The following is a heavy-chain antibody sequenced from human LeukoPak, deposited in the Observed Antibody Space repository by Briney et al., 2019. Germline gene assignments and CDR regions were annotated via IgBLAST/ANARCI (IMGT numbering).Heavy chain of an antibody. CDR2: ISGSDGST. J-gene: IGHJ4*02. D-gene: IGHD3-22*01. V-gene: IGHV3-23*01. Sequence: GGSLRLSCAASGFTFSNYGMSWVRQAPGQGLEWVSVISGSDGSTYYADSVKGRFTISRDNSKNTLYLQMDSLRAEDTAVYYCATRAYYDSSAYYYYYFDYWGQGTLVTVSS. CDR1: GFTFSNYG. CDR3: ATRAYYDSSAYYYYYFDY.